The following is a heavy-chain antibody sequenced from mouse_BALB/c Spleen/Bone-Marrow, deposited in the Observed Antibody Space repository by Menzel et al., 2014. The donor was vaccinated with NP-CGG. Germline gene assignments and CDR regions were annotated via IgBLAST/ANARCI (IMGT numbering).Heavy chain of an antibody. J-gene: IGHJ3*01. CDR3: ARHHYGRAWFTY. V-gene: IGHV5-2*01. CDR2: FNSDGGST. CDR1: DFEFPSHD. D-gene: IGHD1-1*01. Sequence: EVHLVESGGGLVQPGESLKLSCESNDFEFPSHDMSWVRKTPEKRLELVAAFNSDGGSTYYPDTMERRFIISRDNTKQTXYLXXSSLRSEDTALYYCARHHYGRAWFTYWGQGTLVTVSA.